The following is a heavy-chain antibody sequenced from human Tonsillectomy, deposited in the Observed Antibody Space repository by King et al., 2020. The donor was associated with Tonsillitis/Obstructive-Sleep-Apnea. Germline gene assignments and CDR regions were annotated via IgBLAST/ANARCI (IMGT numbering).Heavy chain of an antibody. CDR3: ARSPVSGSSFYFDY. J-gene: IGHJ4*02. CDR2: IYSGGST. V-gene: IGHV3-53*01. Sequence: VQLVESGGGLIQPGGSLRLSCEASGFTVSRNYLSWVRQPPGKGLEWVSVIYSGGSTYYIDSVKGRFTISRDNSKNTMYLQMNNLRAEDTAVYYCARSPVSGSSFYFDYWGQGTLVTVSS. CDR1: GFTVSRNY. D-gene: IGHD6-6*01.